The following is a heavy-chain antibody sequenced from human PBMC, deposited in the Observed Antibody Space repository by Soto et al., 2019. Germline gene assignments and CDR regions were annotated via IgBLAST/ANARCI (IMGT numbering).Heavy chain of an antibody. CDR2: ISSSSSTI. J-gene: IGHJ4*02. D-gene: IGHD3-10*01. V-gene: IGHV3-48*01. CDR1: GFTFSSYS. CDR3: ARPVGWFGELSYLDY. Sequence: GGSLRLSCAASGFTFSSYSMNWVRQAPGKGLEWVSYISSSSSTIYYADSVKGRFTISRDNAKNSLYLQMNSLRAEDTAVYYCARPVGWFGELSYLDYWGQGTLVTVSS.